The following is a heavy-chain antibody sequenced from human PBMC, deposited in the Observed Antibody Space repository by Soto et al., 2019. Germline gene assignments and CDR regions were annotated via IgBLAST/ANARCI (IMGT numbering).Heavy chain of an antibody. CDR2: ISGSGGST. J-gene: IGHJ6*02. V-gene: IGHV3-23*01. CDR1: GFTFSSYA. D-gene: IGHD3-10*01. CDR3: AKDKRFGELSVYGMDV. Sequence: GGSLRLSCAASGFTFSSYAMNWVRQAPGKGLEWVSAISGSGGSTYYADSVKGRFTISRDNSKNTLHLQMNSLRAEDTAVYYCAKDKRFGELSVYGMDVWGQGTPVTVS.